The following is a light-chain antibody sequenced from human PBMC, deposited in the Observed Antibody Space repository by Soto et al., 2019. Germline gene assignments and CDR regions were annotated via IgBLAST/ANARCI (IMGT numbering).Light chain of an antibody. CDR3: LQHDTYPRT. Sequence: DIQMTQSPSSLSASVVYRVSITCRSMHSIISYLKWYHQKPGKAPKLLIYAASSLQSGVPSRFSGSGSGTDFTLTITSLQPEDFATYYCLQHDTYPRTFGQGTKVDI. V-gene: IGKV1-39*01. CDR1: HSIISY. CDR2: AAS. J-gene: IGKJ1*01.